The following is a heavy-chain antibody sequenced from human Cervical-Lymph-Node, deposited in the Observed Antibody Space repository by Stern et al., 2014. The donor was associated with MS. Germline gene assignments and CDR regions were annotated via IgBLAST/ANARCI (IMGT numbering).Heavy chain of an antibody. CDR2: IWYDGSNK. J-gene: IGHJ4*02. D-gene: IGHD2-2*01. CDR3: ARDSSKGGSNY. CDR1: GFTFSSYG. Sequence: MQLVESGGGVVQPGRSLRLACAASGFTFSSYGMPWVRQAPDQGLEWVAVIWYDGSNKYYADSVKGRFTISRDNSTNTLYLQMNSLRAEDTAVYYCARDSSKGGSNYWGQGTLVTVSS. V-gene: IGHV3-33*01.